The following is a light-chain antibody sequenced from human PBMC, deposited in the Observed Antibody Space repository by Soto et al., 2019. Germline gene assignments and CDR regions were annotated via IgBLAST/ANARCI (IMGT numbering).Light chain of an antibody. CDR3: QQRSNWPLIT. J-gene: IGKJ5*01. Sequence: EIVLTQSPATLSLSPGERATLSCRASQSVSSYLAWYQQKPGQAPRLLIYDASNRATGIPARFSGSGSGTDFTLTISSLEPEDFAVYYCQQRSNWPLITFGQGTLLE. CDR2: DAS. CDR1: QSVSSY. V-gene: IGKV3-11*01.